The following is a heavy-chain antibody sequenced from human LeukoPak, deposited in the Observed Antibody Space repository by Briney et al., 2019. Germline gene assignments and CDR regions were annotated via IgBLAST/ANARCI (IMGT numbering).Heavy chain of an antibody. D-gene: IGHD2-2*01. CDR2: ISWNSGSI. Sequence: GRSLRLSCAASGFTFDDYAMHWVRQAPGKGLEWVSGISWNSGSIGYADSVKGRFTISRDNAKNSLYLQMNSLRAEDTALYYCAKTKLVVPAAFDYWGQGTLVTVSS. V-gene: IGHV3-9*01. CDR1: GFTFDDYA. J-gene: IGHJ4*02. CDR3: AKTKLVVPAAFDY.